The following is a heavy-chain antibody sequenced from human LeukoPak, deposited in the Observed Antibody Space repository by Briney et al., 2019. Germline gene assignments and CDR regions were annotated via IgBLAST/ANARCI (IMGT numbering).Heavy chain of an antibody. CDR2: INPSGGST. D-gene: IGHD3-3*01. CDR3: ARDSASDFWSGYYKGGYYYYGMDV. J-gene: IGHJ6*02. V-gene: IGHV1-46*01. CDR1: GYTFTSYY. Sequence: ASVKVSCKASGYTFTSYYMHWVRQAPGQGLEWMGIINPSGGSTSYAQKFQGRVTMTRDTSTSTVYMELSSLRSEDTAVYYCARDSASDFWSGYYKGGYYYYGMDVWGQGTTVTVSS.